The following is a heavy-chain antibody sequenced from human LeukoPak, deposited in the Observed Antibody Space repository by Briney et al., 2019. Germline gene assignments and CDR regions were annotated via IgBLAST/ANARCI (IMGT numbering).Heavy chain of an antibody. CDR1: GNSISSYY. J-gene: IGHJ4*02. V-gene: IGHV4-59*01. CDR2: IYYSGST. Sequence: PSETLSLTCTVSGNSISSYYWSWIRQPPGKGLEWIGYIYYSGSTNNNPSLKSRVTISVDPSKNQFSLKLSSVTAADTAVYHCARGTIVGPVPFEYWGQGTLVTVSS. D-gene: IGHD1-26*01. CDR3: ARGTIVGPVPFEY.